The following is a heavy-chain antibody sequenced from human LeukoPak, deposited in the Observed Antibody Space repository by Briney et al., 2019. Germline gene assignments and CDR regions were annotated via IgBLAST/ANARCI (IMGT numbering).Heavy chain of an antibody. V-gene: IGHV1-18*01. CDR1: GYTFTNYA. J-gene: IGHJ4*02. CDR3: IKGCEY. CDR2: ISAYNGDT. Sequence: GASVKVSCKASGYTFTNYAFTWVRQAPGQGLEWMGWISAYNGDTNYAQILQGRVTLTADTSTNTAYMELRRLRSDVTAVYYCIKGCEYGGQGTRDSVSS. D-gene: IGHD4/OR15-4a*01.